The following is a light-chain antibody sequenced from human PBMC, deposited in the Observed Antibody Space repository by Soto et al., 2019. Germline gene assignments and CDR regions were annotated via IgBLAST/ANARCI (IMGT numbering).Light chain of an antibody. CDR3: SSHAGYTNLK. J-gene: IGLJ2*01. V-gene: IGLV2-8*01. CDR2: EVT. Sequence: QSALTQPPSASGSPGQSVTISCTGTSSDIGGYNYVSWYQQHPGKAPKLMIYEVTKRPSGVPDRFSGSKSGNTASLIVSGLQVEDEADYYCSSHAGYTNLKFGGGTKVTVL. CDR1: SSDIGGYNY.